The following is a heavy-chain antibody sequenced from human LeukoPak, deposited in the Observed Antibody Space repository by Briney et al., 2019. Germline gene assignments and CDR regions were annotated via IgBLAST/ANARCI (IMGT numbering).Heavy chain of an antibody. V-gene: IGHV3-53*01. J-gene: IGHJ4*02. CDR3: ASAPDYGGAFDY. D-gene: IGHD4-23*01. Sequence: GGSLRLSCAASGFTFSSYAMSWVRQAPGKGLEWVSVIYSGGSTYYADSVKGRFTISRDNSNNTLYLQMNSLRAEDTAVYYCASAPDYGGAFDYWGQGTLVTVSS. CDR1: GFTFSSYA. CDR2: IYSGGST.